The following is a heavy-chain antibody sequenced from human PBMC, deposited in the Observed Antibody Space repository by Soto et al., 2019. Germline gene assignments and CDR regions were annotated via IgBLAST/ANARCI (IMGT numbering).Heavy chain of an antibody. V-gene: IGHV1-69*13. J-gene: IGHJ5*02. D-gene: IGHD6-13*01. CDR2: IIPILGTA. CDR3: AREAAAATYPANWFDP. Sequence: SVKVSCKASGGTFSSYAISWVRQAPGQGLEWMGGIIPILGTANYAQKFQGRVTITADESTSTAYMELSSLRSEDTAVYYCAREAAAATYPANWFDPWGQGTLVTVSS. CDR1: GGTFSSYA.